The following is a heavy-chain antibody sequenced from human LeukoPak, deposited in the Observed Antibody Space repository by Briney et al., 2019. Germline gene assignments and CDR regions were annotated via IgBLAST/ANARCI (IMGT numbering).Heavy chain of an antibody. D-gene: IGHD6-6*01. J-gene: IGHJ4*02. CDR3: ARDSLYSSSSGYFDS. V-gene: IGHV4-59*02. CDR1: GVSVSSYY. Sequence: SESLSLTCTVSGVSVSSYYWSWIRQPPGKEPEWIGFIYYTGSTNYNPSLKSRVTMSMDTSKNQFSLNLRSMTAADTAVYYCARDSLYSSSSGYFDSWGQGTLVTVSS. CDR2: IYYTGST.